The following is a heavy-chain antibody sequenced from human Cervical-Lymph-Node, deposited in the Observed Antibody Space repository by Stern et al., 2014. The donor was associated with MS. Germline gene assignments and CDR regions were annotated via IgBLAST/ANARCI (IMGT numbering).Heavy chain of an antibody. CDR1: GFTFSRYG. V-gene: IGHV3-30*18. J-gene: IGHJ5*02. D-gene: IGHD6-19*01. CDR2: ISYDGSNK. CDR3: AKVGSGWFP. Sequence: VQLVESGGGVVQPGRSLRLSCAASGFTFSRYGMHWVRQAPGKGLEWVAVISYDGSNKYYADSVKGRFTISRDNSKNTLYLQMNSLRAEDTAVYYCAKVGSGWFPWGQGTLVTVSS.